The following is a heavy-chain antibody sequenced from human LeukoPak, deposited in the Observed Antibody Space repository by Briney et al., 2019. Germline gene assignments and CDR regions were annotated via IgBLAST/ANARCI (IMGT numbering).Heavy chain of an antibody. Sequence: ASVNVSCKTSGHTFPKNGIAWVRQAPQQGVEWMGWVVGHNGHTKYAQRFQGRVIMTTDTSTSTAYMELRSLKSDDTAIYYCATVGRLHYVLEDWGQGTLVTVSS. D-gene: IGHD3-3*01. CDR1: GHTFPKNG. J-gene: IGHJ4*02. V-gene: IGHV1-18*01. CDR2: VVGHNGHT. CDR3: ATVGRLHYVLED.